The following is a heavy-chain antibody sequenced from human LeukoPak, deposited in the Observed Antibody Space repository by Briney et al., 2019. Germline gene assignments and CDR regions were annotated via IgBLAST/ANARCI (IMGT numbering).Heavy chain of an antibody. CDR1: GFTFSTYN. D-gene: IGHD2-15*01. CDR2: INSRTGAI. V-gene: IGHV3-48*04. Sequence: GGSLRLSCAASGFTFSTYNMSWVRQAPGKGLEWISDINSRTGAIYYADSVKGRFTISRDNAEISLYLQMNSLRAEDTAVYYCAKGVVAATNAAYYGMDVWGQGTTVTVSS. J-gene: IGHJ6*02. CDR3: AKGVVAATNAAYYGMDV.